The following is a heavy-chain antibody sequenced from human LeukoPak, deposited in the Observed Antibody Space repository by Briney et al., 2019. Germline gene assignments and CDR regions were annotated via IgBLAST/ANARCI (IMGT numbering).Heavy chain of an antibody. CDR3: ARVDIVATTVDY. CDR1: GYTFTASY. J-gene: IGHJ4*02. CDR2: INPNSGGT. D-gene: IGHD5-12*01. Sequence: ASVKVSCKASGYTFTASYMHWVRQAPGQGLEWMGWINPNSGGTNYAQKFQGRVTMTRDTSISTAYMELSRLRSDDTAVYYCARVDIVATTVDYWGQGTLVTVSS. V-gene: IGHV1-2*02.